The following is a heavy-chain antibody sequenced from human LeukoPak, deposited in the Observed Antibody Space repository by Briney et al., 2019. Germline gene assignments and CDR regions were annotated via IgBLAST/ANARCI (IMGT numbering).Heavy chain of an antibody. D-gene: IGHD2-8*01. CDR2: ISHSGST. V-gene: IGHV4-34*01. Sequence: PSETLSLTCAVYGGSFSDYYWSWIRQPPGKGLQWIGEISHSGSTNYNPSLKSRVTISVDKSKNQFSLKLSSVTAADTAVYYCARVSCTNGVCPLDYWGQGTLVTVSS. CDR1: GGSFSDYY. CDR3: ARVSCTNGVCPLDY. J-gene: IGHJ4*02.